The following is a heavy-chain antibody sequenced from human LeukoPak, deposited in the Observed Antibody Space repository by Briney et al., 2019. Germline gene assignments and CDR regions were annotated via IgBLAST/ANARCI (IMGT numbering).Heavy chain of an antibody. V-gene: IGHV3-48*02. J-gene: IGHJ4*02. Sequence: QPGGSLRLSCAASGFTFSRLSMNRVRQAPGQGLEWVSYISSSSSTIYYADSVKGRFTISRDNAKNSLYLQMNSLRDEDTALYYCARDLRGDYWGQGTPVTVSS. CDR2: ISSSSSTI. CDR1: GFTFSRLS. CDR3: ARDLRGDY.